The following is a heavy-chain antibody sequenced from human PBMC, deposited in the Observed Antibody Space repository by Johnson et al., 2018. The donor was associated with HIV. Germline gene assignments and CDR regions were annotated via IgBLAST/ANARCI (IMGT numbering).Heavy chain of an antibody. CDR3: ARGLGSRSAFDI. Sequence: EMQLVESGGGLVQPGGSLRLSCAASGFTVSSNYMSWVRQAPGKGLEWVSVIYSGGSPYYADSVKGRFTISRDNSKNTLYLQMNSVRAEETAVYYCARGLGSRSAFDIWGQGTMVTVSS. J-gene: IGHJ3*02. CDR1: GFTVSSNY. V-gene: IGHV3-66*01. CDR2: IYSGGSP. D-gene: IGHD2-2*01.